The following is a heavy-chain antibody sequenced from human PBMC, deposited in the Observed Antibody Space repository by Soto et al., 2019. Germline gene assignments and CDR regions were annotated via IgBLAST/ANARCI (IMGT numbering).Heavy chain of an antibody. CDR1: GYTFTHYY. J-gene: IGHJ4*02. V-gene: IGHV1-46*01. CDR3: ARDLAAGDH. Sequence: QVQLVQSGAEVKKPGASVKVSCRTSGYTFTHYYIHWVRQAPGQGLEWLGIINPASTSTNYAQEFQGTVTWTMDTSTTTVYMELSGLRTEDTAIFYCARDLAAGDHWGQGTLVTVSS. D-gene: IGHD6-13*01. CDR2: INPASTST.